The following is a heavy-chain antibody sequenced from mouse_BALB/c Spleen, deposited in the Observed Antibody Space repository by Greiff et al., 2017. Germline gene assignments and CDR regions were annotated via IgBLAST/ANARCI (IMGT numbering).Heavy chain of an antibody. CDR3: ARKRGRYDGYAMDY. D-gene: IGHD2-14*01. CDR2: ISYSGST. J-gene: IGHJ4*01. CDR1: GYSITSDYA. Sequence: VQLKESGPGLVKPSQSLSLTCTVTGYSITSDYAWNWIRQFPGNKLEWMGYISYSGSTSYNPSLKSRISITRDTSKNQFFLQLNSVTTEDTATYYCARKRGRYDGYAMDYWGQGTSVTVSS. V-gene: IGHV3-2*02.